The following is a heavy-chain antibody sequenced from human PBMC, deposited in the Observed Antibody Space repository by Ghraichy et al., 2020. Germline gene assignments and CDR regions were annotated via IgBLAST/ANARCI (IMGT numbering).Heavy chain of an antibody. V-gene: IGHV3-33*06. CDR2: IWYDGSNK. CDR1: GFTFSSYG. D-gene: IGHD4-17*01. Sequence: GGSLRLSCAASGFTFSSYGMHWVRQAPGKGLEWVAVIWYDGSNKYYADSMKGRFTISRDNSKNTLYLQMNSLRAEDTAVYYCAKESNTVTTYPYYYGMDVWGQGTTVTVSS. CDR3: AKESNTVTTYPYYYGMDV. J-gene: IGHJ6*02.